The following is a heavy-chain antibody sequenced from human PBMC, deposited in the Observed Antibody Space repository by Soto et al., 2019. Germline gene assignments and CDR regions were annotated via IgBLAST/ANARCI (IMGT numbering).Heavy chain of an antibody. V-gene: IGHV2-5*02. CDR2: IYWDDYK. J-gene: IGHJ4*02. Sequence: QITLKESGPTLVKPTQTLTLTCTFSGFSLDTSGVGVGWIRQPPGKALEWVAVIYWDDYKHFSPSLESRLTITKDTSKNLEVLTMTDMDPVDTATYYWAHKGSGLYPLDYWGQGTLGTVSS. D-gene: IGHD3-10*01. CDR3: AHKGSGLYPLDY. CDR1: GFSLDTSGVG.